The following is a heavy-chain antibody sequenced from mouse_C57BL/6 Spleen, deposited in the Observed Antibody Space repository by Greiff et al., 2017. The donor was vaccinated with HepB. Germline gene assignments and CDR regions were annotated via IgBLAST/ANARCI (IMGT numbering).Heavy chain of an antibody. CDR2: IDPENGDT. CDR1: GFNIKDDY. CDR3: TPYGSSYVRYFDV. Sequence: EVKLVESGAELVRPGASVKLSCTASGFNIKDDYMHWVKQRPEQGLEWIGWIDPENGDTEYASKFQGKATITADTSSNTAYLQLSSLASEDTAVYYCTPYGSSYVRYFDVWGTGTTVTVSS. V-gene: IGHV14-4*01. J-gene: IGHJ1*03. D-gene: IGHD1-1*01.